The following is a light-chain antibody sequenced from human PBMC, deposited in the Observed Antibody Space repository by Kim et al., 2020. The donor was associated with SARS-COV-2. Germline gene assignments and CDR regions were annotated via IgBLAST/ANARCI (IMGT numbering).Light chain of an antibody. Sequence: ASVGNNVTIPHRPGQSISTSLQWYHQKPGQAPKLLIYAASTLQSGVSSRFSGSGSGTHFTLTTSSLQPEDFATYFCQQNNNYPLTFGQGTKVDIK. J-gene: IGKJ1*01. CDR2: AAS. CDR3: QQNNNYPLT. CDR1: QSISTS. V-gene: IGKV1-9*01.